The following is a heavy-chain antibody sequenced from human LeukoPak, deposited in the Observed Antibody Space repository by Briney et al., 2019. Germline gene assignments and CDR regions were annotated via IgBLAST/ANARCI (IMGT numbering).Heavy chain of an antibody. CDR2: ISSSTTI. CDR1: GFTFSGYS. J-gene: IGHJ6*02. Sequence: GGSLRLSCAASGFTFSGYSMNWVRQAPGKGLEWVSYISSSTTIYYADSVKGRFTISRDNAKNSLYLQMNSLRDEDTAVYYCARAHGEPNYHYYGMDVWGQGTTVTVSS. V-gene: IGHV3-48*02. CDR3: ARAHGEPNYHYYGMDV. D-gene: IGHD4-17*01.